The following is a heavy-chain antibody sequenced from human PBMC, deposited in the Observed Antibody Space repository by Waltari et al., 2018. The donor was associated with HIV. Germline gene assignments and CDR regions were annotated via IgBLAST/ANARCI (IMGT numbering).Heavy chain of an antibody. Sequence: EVQLVESGGGLVQPGGSLRLSCAASGFTFSLYAMSWVRQAPGKGLEWVSAISGGGSSTYYADSVKGRFTISRDNSKNTVYLEMNSLEAEDTAVYYCARRTAVHSGNFDYWGQGTLVTVSS. J-gene: IGHJ4*02. V-gene: IGHV3-23*04. CDR3: ARRTAVHSGNFDY. CDR2: ISGGGSST. CDR1: GFTFSLYA. D-gene: IGHD4-17*01.